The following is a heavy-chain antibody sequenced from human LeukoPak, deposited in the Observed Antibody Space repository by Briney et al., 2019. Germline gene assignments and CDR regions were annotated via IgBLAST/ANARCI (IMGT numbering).Heavy chain of an antibody. CDR2: INHSGST. Sequence: PSETLSLTCAVYGGSFSGYYWGWIRQPPGKGLEWIGEINHSGSTNYNPSLKSRVTISVDTSKNQFSLKLSSVTAADTAVYYCARGEGYCSSTSCYARWFDPWGQGTLVTVSS. V-gene: IGHV4-34*01. CDR1: GGSFSGYY. CDR3: ARGEGYCSSTSCYARWFDP. D-gene: IGHD2-2*01. J-gene: IGHJ5*02.